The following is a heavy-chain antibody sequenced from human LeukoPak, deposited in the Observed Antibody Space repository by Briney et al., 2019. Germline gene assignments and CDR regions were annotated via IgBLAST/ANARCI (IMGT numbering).Heavy chain of an antibody. CDR3: ASQLWFGGDNYYYYGMDV. CDR2: ILNDGSQE. Sequence: PGRSLRLSCAASGFTFSSYGMHWVRQAPGKGLEWVAVILNDGSQEKYADSVKGRFTISRDNSKNTLYLQMNSLRAEDTAVYYCASQLWFGGDNYYYYGMDVWGQGTTVTVSS. J-gene: IGHJ6*02. CDR1: GFTFSSYG. V-gene: IGHV3-33*01. D-gene: IGHD3-10*01.